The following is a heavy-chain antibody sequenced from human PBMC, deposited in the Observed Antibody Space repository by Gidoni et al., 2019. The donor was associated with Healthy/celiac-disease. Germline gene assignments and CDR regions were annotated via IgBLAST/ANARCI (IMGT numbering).Heavy chain of an antibody. CDR2: ISGSGGST. J-gene: IGHJ4*02. D-gene: IGHD2-21*02. CDR3: AKDPGGNSGAVLGY. Sequence: EVQLLASEGGLVQPGGSLRLSCAASGFPFRSYAMSWVRQAPVKGLEWVSAISGSGGSTYYADSVKGRFTISRDNSKNTLYLQMNSRRAEDTAVYYCAKDPGGNSGAVLGYWGQGTLVTVSS. V-gene: IGHV3-23*01. CDR1: GFPFRSYA.